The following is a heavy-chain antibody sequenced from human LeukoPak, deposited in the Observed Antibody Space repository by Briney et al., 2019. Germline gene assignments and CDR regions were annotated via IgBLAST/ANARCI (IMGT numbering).Heavy chain of an antibody. V-gene: IGHV3-53*01. CDR2: IYSGGST. Sequence: PGGSLRLSCAASGFTVSSNYMSWVRQAPGKGLEWVSLIYSGGSTYYADPVKGRFTISRDNSKNTLYLQMNSLRAEDTAVYYCARSVGLQEIDYWGQGTLVTVSS. CDR1: GFTVSSNY. CDR3: ARSVGLQEIDY. D-gene: IGHD5-24*01. J-gene: IGHJ4*02.